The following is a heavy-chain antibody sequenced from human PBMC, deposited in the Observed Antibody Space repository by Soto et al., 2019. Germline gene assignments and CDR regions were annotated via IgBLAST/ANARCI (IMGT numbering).Heavy chain of an antibody. CDR1: GYTFTGYY. J-gene: IGHJ4*02. Sequence: ASVKVSCKASGYTFTGYYMHWVRQAPGQGLEWMGWINPNSGGTKSAQKFQGRVTMTRDTSISTAYMELSRLRSDDTAVYYCARRKGHYYDSSGYHYYFDYWGQGT. CDR2: INPNSGGT. D-gene: IGHD3-22*01. CDR3: ARRKGHYYDSSGYHYYFDY. V-gene: IGHV1-2*02.